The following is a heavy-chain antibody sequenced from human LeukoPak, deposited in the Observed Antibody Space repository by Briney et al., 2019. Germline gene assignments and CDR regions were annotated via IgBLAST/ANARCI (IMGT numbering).Heavy chain of an antibody. CDR2: MFSSGKT. CDR1: DGFISSYY. D-gene: IGHD3-10*01. Sequence: KPSETLSLTCNVSDGFISSYYWSWIRQPAGRGLEWIGRMFSSGKTNYNPSLKSRVTMSVDTSKNQFSLKLSSVTAADTAVYYCARDSGTTGEVKFDPWGQGTLVTVSS. V-gene: IGHV4-4*07. CDR3: ARDSGTTGEVKFDP. J-gene: IGHJ5*02.